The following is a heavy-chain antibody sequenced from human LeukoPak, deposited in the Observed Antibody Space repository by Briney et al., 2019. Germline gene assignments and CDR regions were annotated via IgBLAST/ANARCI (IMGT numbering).Heavy chain of an antibody. Sequence: GGSLRLSCAASGFTFSSYAMSWVRQAPGKGLEWVSSISSSSSYIYYADSVKGRFTISRDNAKNSLYLQMNSLRAEDTAVYYCARDLELHRGDYWGQGTLVTVSS. CDR1: GFTFSSYA. J-gene: IGHJ4*02. CDR2: ISSSSSYI. V-gene: IGHV3-21*01. CDR3: ARDLELHRGDY. D-gene: IGHD3-3*01.